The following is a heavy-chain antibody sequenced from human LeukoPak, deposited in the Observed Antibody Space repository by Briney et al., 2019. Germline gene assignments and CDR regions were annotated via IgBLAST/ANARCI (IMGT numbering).Heavy chain of an antibody. D-gene: IGHD3-22*01. Sequence: GGSLRLSCAASGFTFRSYAMSWVRQAPGKGLEWVSAISGSGGSTYYADSVKGRFTISRDNSKNTLYLQMNSLRAEDTAVYYCASYDCSGYYHYFDYWGQGTLVTVSS. J-gene: IGHJ4*02. V-gene: IGHV3-23*01. CDR3: ASYDCSGYYHYFDY. CDR1: GFTFRSYA. CDR2: ISGSGGST.